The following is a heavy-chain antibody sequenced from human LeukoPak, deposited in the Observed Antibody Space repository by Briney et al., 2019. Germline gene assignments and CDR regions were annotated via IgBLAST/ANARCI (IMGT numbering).Heavy chain of an antibody. CDR3: ARDGGSGSRLDY. CDR2: ISYDGSNK. V-gene: IGHV3-30*19. D-gene: IGHD1-26*01. J-gene: IGHJ4*02. Sequence: PGRSLRLSCAASGFTFSSYGMHWVRQAPGKGLEWVAVISYDGSNKYYADSVKGRFTISRDNSKNTLYLQMNSLRAEDTAVYYCARDGGSGSRLDYWGQGTLVTVSS. CDR1: GFTFSSYG.